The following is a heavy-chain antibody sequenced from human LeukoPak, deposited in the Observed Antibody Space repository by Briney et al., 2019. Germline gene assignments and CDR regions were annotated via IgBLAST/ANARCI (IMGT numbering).Heavy chain of an antibody. CDR2: INHSGST. CDR1: GGSFSGYY. Sequence: SETLSLTCAVYGGSFSGYYWSWIRQPPGKGLEWIGEINHSGSTNYNPSLKSRVTISVDTSKNQFSLKLSSVTAADTAVYYCARGRQVLLPWFGEEDWFDPWGQGTLVTVSS. CDR3: ARGRQVLLPWFGEEDWFDP. J-gene: IGHJ5*02. V-gene: IGHV4-34*01. D-gene: IGHD3-10*01.